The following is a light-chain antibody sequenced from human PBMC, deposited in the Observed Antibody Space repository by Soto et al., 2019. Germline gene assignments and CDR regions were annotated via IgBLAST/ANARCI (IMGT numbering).Light chain of an antibody. CDR1: QSVSGNY. CDR3: QQYGSSSIT. Sequence: EFVLTQSPGTLSLSPGERTTLSCWASQSVSGNYLAWYQHKPGQAPRLLVYGASTRATGIPDRFSGGGSGTDFTLTISRLEPEDFAVYYCQQYGSSSITFGQGTRLEI. CDR2: GAS. V-gene: IGKV3-20*01. J-gene: IGKJ5*01.